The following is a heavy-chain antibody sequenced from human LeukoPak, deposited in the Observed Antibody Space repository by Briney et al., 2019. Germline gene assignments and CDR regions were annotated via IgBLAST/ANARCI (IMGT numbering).Heavy chain of an antibody. J-gene: IGHJ4*02. D-gene: IGHD6-19*01. CDR2: IYHSGST. CDR1: GGSISSGSYY. V-gene: IGHV4-39*07. CDR3: ARDQRGSGWYGGDFYY. Sequence: SQTPSLTCTVSGGSISSGSYYWSWIRQPPGKGLEWIGSIYHSGSTYYNPSLKSRVTISVDTSKNQFSLKLSSVTAADTAVYYCARDQRGSGWYGGDFYYWGQGTLVTVSS.